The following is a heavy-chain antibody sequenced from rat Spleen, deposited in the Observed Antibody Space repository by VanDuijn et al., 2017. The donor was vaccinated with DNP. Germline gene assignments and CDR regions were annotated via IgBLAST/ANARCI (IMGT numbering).Heavy chain of an antibody. Sequence: DVHLQESGPGLVNPAQSLSLTCSVTGYSITSTYWAWIRKFPGHKMEWMGYISYSGSTSYHPSLKSRISITRDTSKNQFLLQLNSVTTEDTATYYCASGGAGIWFAYWGQGTLVTVSS. CDR2: ISYSGST. V-gene: IGHV3-1*01. CDR1: GYSITSTY. J-gene: IGHJ3*01. CDR3: ASGGAGIWFAY. D-gene: IGHD4-2*01.